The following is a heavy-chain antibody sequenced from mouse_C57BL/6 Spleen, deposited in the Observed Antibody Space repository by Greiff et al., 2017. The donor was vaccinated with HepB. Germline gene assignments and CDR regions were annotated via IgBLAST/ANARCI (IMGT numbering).Heavy chain of an antibody. CDR3: ARSGTTVVGDY. CDR2: INPGSGGT. CDR1: GYAFTNYL. D-gene: IGHD1-1*01. J-gene: IGHJ2*01. Sequence: VQLKESGAELVRPGTSVKVSCKASGYAFTNYLIEWVKQRPGQGLEWIGVINPGSGGTNYNEKFKGKATLTADKSSSTAYMQLSSLTSEDSAVYFCARSGTTVVGDYWGQGTTLTVSS. V-gene: IGHV1-54*01.